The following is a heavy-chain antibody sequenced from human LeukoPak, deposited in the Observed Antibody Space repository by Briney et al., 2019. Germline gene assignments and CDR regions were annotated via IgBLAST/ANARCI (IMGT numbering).Heavy chain of an antibody. J-gene: IGHJ6*03. CDR3: ARGPYGSGSYYRRYYYYMDV. D-gene: IGHD3-10*01. V-gene: IGHV3-20*04. CDR1: GFTFDDYG. Sequence: PGGSLRLSCAASGFTFDDYGMSWVRQAPGQGLEWVSGINWNGGSTGYADSVKGRFTISRDNAKHSLYLQMNSLRAEDTALYYCARGPYGSGSYYRRYYYYMDVWGKGTTVTVSS. CDR2: INWNGGST.